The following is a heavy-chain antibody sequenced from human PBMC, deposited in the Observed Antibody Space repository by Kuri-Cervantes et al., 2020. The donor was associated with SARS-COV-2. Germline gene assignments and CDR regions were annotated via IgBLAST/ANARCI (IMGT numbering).Heavy chain of an antibody. CDR2: INHSGST. Sequence: SETLSLTCAVYGGSFSGYYWSWIRQPPGKGLEWIGEINHSGSTNYNPSLKSRVTISVDTSKNQFSLKLSSVTAADTAVYYCARDSGYYDSDYWGQGTLVTVSS. V-gene: IGHV4-34*01. CDR3: ARDSGYYDSDY. J-gene: IGHJ4*02. CDR1: GGSFSGYY. D-gene: IGHD3-22*01.